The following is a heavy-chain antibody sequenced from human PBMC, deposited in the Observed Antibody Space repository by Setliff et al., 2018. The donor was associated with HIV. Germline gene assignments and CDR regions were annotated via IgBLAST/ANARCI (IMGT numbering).Heavy chain of an antibody. CDR3: ARLGRAIDDGGSSLRLDF. CDR2: ISSSGTT. Sequence: KASETLSLTCTVSGASINSGTYYWSWIRQSPGKALEWIGYISSSGTTNYNPSLRGRVTISMETSNTRFSLWLRSATAADTATYFCARLGRAIDDGGSSLRLDFWGQGMLVTVSS. V-gene: IGHV4-61*01. CDR1: GASINSGTYY. D-gene: IGHD2-21*01. J-gene: IGHJ4*02.